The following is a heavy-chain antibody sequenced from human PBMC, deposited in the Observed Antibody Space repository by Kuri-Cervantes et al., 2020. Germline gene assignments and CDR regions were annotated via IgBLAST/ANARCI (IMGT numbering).Heavy chain of an antibody. CDR3: AKDRTAMVTNWFDP. V-gene: IGHV3-9*01. CDR1: GFTFDDYA. CDR2: ISWNSGSI. Sequence: SLKISCAASGFTFDDYAMHWGRQAPGKGLEWVSGISWNSGSIGYADSVKGRFTISRDNAKNSLYLQMNSLRAEDTALYYCAKDRTAMVTNWFDPWGQGTLVTVSS. J-gene: IGHJ5*02. D-gene: IGHD5-18*01.